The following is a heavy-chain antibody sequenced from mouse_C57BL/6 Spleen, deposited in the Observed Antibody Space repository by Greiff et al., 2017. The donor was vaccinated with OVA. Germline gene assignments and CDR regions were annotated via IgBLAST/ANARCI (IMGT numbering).Heavy chain of an antibody. CDR1: GFTFSDYY. V-gene: IGHV5-12*01. Sequence: EVQGVESGGGLVQPGGSLKLSCAASGFTFSDYYMYWVRQTPEKRLEWVAYISNGGGSTYYPDTVKGRFTISRDNAKNTLYLQMSRLKSEDTAMYYCAKYDYDEGFAYWGQGTLVTVSA. CDR3: AKYDYDEGFAY. CDR2: ISNGGGST. D-gene: IGHD2-4*01. J-gene: IGHJ3*01.